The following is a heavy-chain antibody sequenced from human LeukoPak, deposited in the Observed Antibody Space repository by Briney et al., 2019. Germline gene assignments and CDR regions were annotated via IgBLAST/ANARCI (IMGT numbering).Heavy chain of an antibody. V-gene: IGHV4-59*01. CDR2: IYYSGST. CDR3: ARGGEGELTFYY. D-gene: IGHD1-26*01. Sequence: SETLSLTCTVSGGSISSYYWSWIRQPPGKGLEWIGYIYYSGSTNYNPSLKSRVTISVDTSKNQFSLKLSSVTAADTAVYYCARGGEGELTFYYWGQGTLVTVSS. J-gene: IGHJ4*02. CDR1: GGSISSYY.